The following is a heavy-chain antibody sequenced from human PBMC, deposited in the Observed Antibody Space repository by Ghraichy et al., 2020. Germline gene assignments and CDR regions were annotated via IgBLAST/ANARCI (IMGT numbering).Heavy chain of an antibody. D-gene: IGHD3-3*01. CDR3: ARASYYDFWSGYHYYYYMDV. CDR1: GGTFSSYA. CDR2: IIPIFGTA. V-gene: IGHV1-69*13. J-gene: IGHJ6*03. Sequence: SVKVSCKASGGTFSSYAISWVRQAPGQGLEWMGGIIPIFGTANYAQKFQGRVTITADESTSTAYMELSSLRSEDTAVYYCARASYYDFWSGYHYYYYMDVWGKGTTVTVSS.